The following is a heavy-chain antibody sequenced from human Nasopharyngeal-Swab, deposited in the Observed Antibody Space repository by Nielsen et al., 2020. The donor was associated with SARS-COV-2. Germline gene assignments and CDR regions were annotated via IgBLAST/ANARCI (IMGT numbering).Heavy chain of an antibody. Sequence: SLKISCAASGFTFDDYAMHWVRQAPGKGLEWVSGISWNRSNTGYADSVKGRFTISRDNAKSSLYLQMNSLRAEDTALYYCAKDFNVDTAMVTYYYGMDVWGQGTTVTVSS. D-gene: IGHD5-18*01. J-gene: IGHJ6*02. CDR3: AKDFNVDTAMVTYYYGMDV. V-gene: IGHV3-9*01. CDR2: ISWNRSNT. CDR1: GFTFDDYA.